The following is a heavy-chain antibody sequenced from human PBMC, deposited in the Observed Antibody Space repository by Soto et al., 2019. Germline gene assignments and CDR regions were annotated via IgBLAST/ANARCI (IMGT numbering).Heavy chain of an antibody. V-gene: IGHV1-3*01. CDR1: GYTFTSYA. CDR3: AREFGLQNWFDH. J-gene: IGHJ5*02. D-gene: IGHD4-4*01. Sequence: ASVKVSCKASGYTFTSYAMHWVRQAPGQRLEWMGWINAGNGNTKYSQKFQGRVTITRDTSASTAYMELSSLRSEDTAVYYCAREFGLQNWFDHWGQGTLVTVSS. CDR2: INAGNGNT.